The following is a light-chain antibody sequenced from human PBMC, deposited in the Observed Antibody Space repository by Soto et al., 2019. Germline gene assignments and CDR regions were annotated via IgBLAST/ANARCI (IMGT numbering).Light chain of an antibody. CDR1: QSISNN. Sequence: ILMTQSPATLSVSPGERATLSCRASQSISNNLAWYQQKPGQAPRLLIYDASTRATGIPARFSGSGSATEFTRTISGLQSEDFPVYYCQQYNNWPPWTFGQGTKVEIK. V-gene: IGKV3-15*01. J-gene: IGKJ1*01. CDR2: DAS. CDR3: QQYNNWPPWT.